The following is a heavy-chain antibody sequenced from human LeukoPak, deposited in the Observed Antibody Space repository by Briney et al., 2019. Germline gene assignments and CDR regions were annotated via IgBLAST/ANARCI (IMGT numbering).Heavy chain of an antibody. J-gene: IGHJ3*02. CDR1: GFTFSSYW. CDR3: NYGGNAGAFDI. V-gene: IGHV3-7*01. D-gene: IGHD4-23*01. Sequence: GGSLRLSCAASGFTFSSYWMSWVRQATGKGLEWVANIKQDGSEKYYVDSVKGRFTISRDNAKNSLYLQLNSLRAEDAGVYYCNYGGNAGAFDIWGQGPLVTVSS. CDR2: IKQDGSEK.